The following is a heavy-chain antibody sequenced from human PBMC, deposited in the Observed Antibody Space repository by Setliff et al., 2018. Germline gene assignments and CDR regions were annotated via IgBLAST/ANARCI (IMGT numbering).Heavy chain of an antibody. CDR3: ARHSNTWPVDF. CDR1: GASFSDYY. D-gene: IGHD2-21*01. J-gene: IGHJ4*02. V-gene: IGHV4-59*05. CDR2: TSYSGTT. Sequence: SETLSLTCAVSGASFSDYYWTWIRQSPGKGLEWIGSTSYSGTTYSNSSLKSRLSISVDTSKNQFSLRLTSVTAADTAVYFCARHSNTWPVDFWGQGTLVTVSS.